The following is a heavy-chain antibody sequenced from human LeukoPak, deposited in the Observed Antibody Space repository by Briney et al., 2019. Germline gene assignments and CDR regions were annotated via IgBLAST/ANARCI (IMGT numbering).Heavy chain of an antibody. CDR3: ASETFPHIAVAGNPSY. Sequence: GGSLRLSCAASGFTFSSYAMHWVRQAPGKGLEWVAVISYDGSNKYYADSVKGRFTISRDNSKNTLYLQMNSLRAEDTAVYYCASETFPHIAVAGNPSYWGQGTLVPVSS. D-gene: IGHD6-19*01. CDR2: ISYDGSNK. J-gene: IGHJ4*02. CDR1: GFTFSSYA. V-gene: IGHV3-30*04.